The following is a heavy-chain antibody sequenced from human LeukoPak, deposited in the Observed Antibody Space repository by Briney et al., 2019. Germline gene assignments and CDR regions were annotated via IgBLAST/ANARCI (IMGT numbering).Heavy chain of an antibody. D-gene: IGHD5-18*01. V-gene: IGHV3-30*18. J-gene: IGHJ4*02. CDR3: AKGELGLWFDY. CDR1: GFTLSSYG. Sequence: PGGSLRLSCAASGFTLSSYGMHWVRQAPGKGLEWVALISYDGSNKYYADSVRGRFTISRDNSKNTLYLQMNSLRAEDTAVYYCAKGELGLWFDYWGQGTLVTVSS. CDR2: ISYDGSNK.